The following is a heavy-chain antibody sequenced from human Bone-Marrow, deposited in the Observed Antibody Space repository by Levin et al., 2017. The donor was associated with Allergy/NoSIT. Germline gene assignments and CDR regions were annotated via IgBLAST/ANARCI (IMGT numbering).Heavy chain of an antibody. Sequence: HPGGSLRLSCAASGFTLKRYAMHWLRQTAGKGLEWLALISNDGSDRYYADSVEGRFNISRDDSNNTLYLEMNSLRPDDTAVYYCARDRNIMLMVFATGLLDYWGQGTLVTVSS. V-gene: IGHV3-30*04. CDR2: ISNDGSDR. D-gene: IGHD2-8*01. J-gene: IGHJ4*02. CDR3: ARDRNIMLMVFATGLLDY. CDR1: GFTLKRYA.